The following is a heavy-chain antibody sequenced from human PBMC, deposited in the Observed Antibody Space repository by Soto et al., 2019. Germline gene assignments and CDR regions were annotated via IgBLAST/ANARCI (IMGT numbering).Heavy chain of an antibody. V-gene: IGHV3-30-3*01. CDR2: ISYDGSNK. Sequence: QVQLVESGGGVVQPGRSLRLSCAASGFTFSSYAMHWVRQAPGKGLEWVAVISYDGSNKYYADSVKGRFTISRDNSKNTLYLQMNSLRAEDTAVYYCARGGYYYVSGSYCDYWGQGTLVTVSS. J-gene: IGHJ4*02. D-gene: IGHD3-10*01. CDR3: ARGGYYYVSGSYCDY. CDR1: GFTFSSYA.